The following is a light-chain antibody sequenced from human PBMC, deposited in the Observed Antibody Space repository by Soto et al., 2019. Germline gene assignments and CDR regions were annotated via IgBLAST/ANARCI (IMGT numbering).Light chain of an antibody. CDR1: QSVSSN. CDR3: QQYNNWPPDRT. J-gene: IGKJ1*01. V-gene: IGKV3-15*01. CDR2: GAS. Sequence: EIVMTHSPATLSVSPGERATLSCRASQSVSSNLAWYQQKPGQAPRLLIYGASTRATGIPARFSGSGSGTEVTLTISSLQSEDFAIYFCQQYNNWPPDRTFGQGTKVEIK.